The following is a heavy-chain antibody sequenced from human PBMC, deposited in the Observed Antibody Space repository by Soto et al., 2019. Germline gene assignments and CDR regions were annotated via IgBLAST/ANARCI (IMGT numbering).Heavy chain of an antibody. J-gene: IGHJ1*01. CDR2: IIPIFGTA. V-gene: IGHV1-69*06. D-gene: IGHD2-15*01. CDR1: GGTFSSYA. Sequence: GASVKVSCKASGGTFSSYAISWVRQAPGQGLEWMGGIIPIFGTANYAQKFQGRVTITADKSTSTAYMELSSLRSEDTAVYYRAREDCSGGSCYPAEYFQHWGQGTLVTVSS. CDR3: AREDCSGGSCYPAEYFQH.